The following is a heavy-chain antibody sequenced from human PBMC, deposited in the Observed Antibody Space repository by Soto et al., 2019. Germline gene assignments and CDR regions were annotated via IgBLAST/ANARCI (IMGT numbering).Heavy chain of an antibody. D-gene: IGHD5-12*01. Sequence: GASVKVSCKASGYTFTSYGISWVRQAPGQGLEWMGWISAYNGNTNYAQKLQGRVTMTTDTSTSTAYMELRSLRSDDTAVYYCARDLYSGYVIFDAFDYWGQGTLVTVSS. J-gene: IGHJ4*02. CDR3: ARDLYSGYVIFDAFDY. V-gene: IGHV1-18*01. CDR1: GYTFTSYG. CDR2: ISAYNGNT.